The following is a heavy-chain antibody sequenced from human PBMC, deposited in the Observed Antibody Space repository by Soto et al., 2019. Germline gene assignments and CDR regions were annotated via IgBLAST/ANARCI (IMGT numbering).Heavy chain of an antibody. V-gene: IGHV4-59*01. D-gene: IGHD3-16*01. CDR3: GGALGSVHPFDY. CDR2: IYYSGST. J-gene: IGHJ4*02. CDR1: GGSISSYY. Sequence: QVQLQESGPGLVKPSETLSLTCTVSGGSISSYYWSWIRQPPGKGLEWIGYIYYSGSTNYNPSLKSRSTISVDTPKNQLPLKLSSVTAADTAVYYCGGALGSVHPFDYWGQGTLVTVSS.